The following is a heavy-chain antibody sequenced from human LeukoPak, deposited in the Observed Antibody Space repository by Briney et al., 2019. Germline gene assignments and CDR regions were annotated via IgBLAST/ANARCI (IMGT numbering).Heavy chain of an antibody. CDR3: ARDPYSRSYADY. J-gene: IGHJ4*02. V-gene: IGHV1-2*02. D-gene: IGHD1-26*01. CDR2: INPNSGGT. CDR1: GYTFTGYY. Sequence: ASVKVSCKASGYTFTGYYMHWVRQAPGQGLEWMGWINPNSGGTNYAQKFQGRVTMTRDTSISTAYMELSRLRSDDTAVYYCARDPYSRSYADYWGQGTLVTVSS.